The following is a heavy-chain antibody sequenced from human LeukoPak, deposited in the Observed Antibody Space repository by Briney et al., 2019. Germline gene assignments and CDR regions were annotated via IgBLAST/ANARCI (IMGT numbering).Heavy chain of an antibody. CDR2: IKGDGIST. CDR3: AKDHYWSIDY. Sequence: GGSLRLSCAASGFAFSSNWMHWVRHAPGQGLVWVSRIKGDGISTNYADSVKGRFTISRDIAKNTLYLQMNSLRAEDTGVYYCAKDHYWSIDYWGRGTLVTVSS. J-gene: IGHJ4*02. D-gene: IGHD3-3*01. V-gene: IGHV3-74*01. CDR1: GFAFSSNW.